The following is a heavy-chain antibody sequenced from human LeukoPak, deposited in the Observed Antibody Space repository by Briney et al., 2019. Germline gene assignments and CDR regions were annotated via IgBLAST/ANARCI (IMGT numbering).Heavy chain of an antibody. J-gene: IGHJ4*02. CDR3: ARDNLSISLDY. D-gene: IGHD3-10*01. Sequence: SGTLSRTCAVYAFSISSSNWGRWVRQPPGKGLEWMGEIYHSGSANYNASLNSRVTISEDKLKNQIYLKLSAVTAADTAVYDCARDNLSISLDYGGQGPVVIVS. CDR2: IYHSGSA. V-gene: IGHV4-4*02. CDR1: AFSISSSNW.